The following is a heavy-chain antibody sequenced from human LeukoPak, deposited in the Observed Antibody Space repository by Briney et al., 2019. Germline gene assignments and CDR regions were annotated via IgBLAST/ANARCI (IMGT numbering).Heavy chain of an antibody. CDR2: ISGSSSSI. J-gene: IGHJ4*02. CDR1: GFTFSTYS. D-gene: IGHD3-22*01. Sequence: GGSLRLSCAASGFTFSTYSMNWVRQAPGKGLEWVSYISGSSSSIYYADSVKGRFTISRDNAKNSLYLQMNSLRAEDTAVYYCAKGGSSGYSLFDYWGQGTLVTVSS. CDR3: AKGGSSGYSLFDY. V-gene: IGHV3-48*04.